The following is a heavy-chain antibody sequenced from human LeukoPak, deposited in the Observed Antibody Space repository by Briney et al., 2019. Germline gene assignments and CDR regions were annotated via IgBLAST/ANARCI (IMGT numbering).Heavy chain of an antibody. Sequence: GGSLRLSCTPSTFAINIYAMTWVRQAPGKGLEWVSSITVNGGDIYYADSVRGRFTIPRDNSKNTLYLQMNSLRAEDTAVYYCAKDPNGDYVGAFDSWDQGTMVTVSS. CDR1: TFAINIYA. CDR3: AKDPNGDYVGAFDS. D-gene: IGHD4-17*01. CDR2: ITVNGGDI. V-gene: IGHV3-23*01. J-gene: IGHJ3*02.